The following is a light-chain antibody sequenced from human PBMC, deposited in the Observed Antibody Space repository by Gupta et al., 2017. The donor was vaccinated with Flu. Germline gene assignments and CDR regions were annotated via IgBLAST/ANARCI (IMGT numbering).Light chain of an antibody. Sequence: EIVLTQSPGSLSLPPGEGATLSCRASQTVAASFLAWYQQQPGQAPRLLIYGASSRAAGIPDRFSGSGSGTDFTLTITSLEPEDFAMYYCQHYGSSPAFTFGQGTKLEI. CDR1: QTVAASF. CDR2: GAS. J-gene: IGKJ2*01. CDR3: QHYGSSPAFT. V-gene: IGKV3-20*01.